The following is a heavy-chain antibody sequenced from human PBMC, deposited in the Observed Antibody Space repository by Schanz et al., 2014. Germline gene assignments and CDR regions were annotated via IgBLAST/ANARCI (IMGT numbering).Heavy chain of an antibody. J-gene: IGHJ4*02. D-gene: IGHD1-1*01. CDR3: ARDRRNADLDY. Sequence: VQLLESGGGLVQPGGSLRLSCAASGFTFSSYWMHWVRQVPGKGLEWVAVIWSDGTNEYYADSVKGRFTISRDNAKNSLYLEMNSLRAEDTALYYCARDRRNADLDYWGQGTLVTVSS. CDR2: IWSDGTNE. V-gene: IGHV3-33*08. CDR1: GFTFSSYW.